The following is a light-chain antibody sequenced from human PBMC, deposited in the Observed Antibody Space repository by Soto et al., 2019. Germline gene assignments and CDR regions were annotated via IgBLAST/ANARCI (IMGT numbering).Light chain of an antibody. V-gene: IGLV2-14*01. CDR2: EVN. CDR3: CSFTRSATVV. CDR1: SSDVGSYNY. Sequence: QSALTQPASVSGSPGQSITISCTGTSSDVGSYNYVSWYQQHPGKAPKLMLYEVNNRPSGVSNRFSGSKSGNTASLIISGLQAEDEADYYCCSFTRSATVVFGGGTKLTVL. J-gene: IGLJ2*01.